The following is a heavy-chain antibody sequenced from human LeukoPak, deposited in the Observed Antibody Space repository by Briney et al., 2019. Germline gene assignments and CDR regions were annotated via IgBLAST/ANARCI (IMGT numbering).Heavy chain of an antibody. V-gene: IGHV3-30*02. J-gene: IGHJ4*02. CDR3: AKAMYYYDSSGPCPFDY. D-gene: IGHD3-22*01. Sequence: GGSLRLSCAASGFTFSSYGMHWVRQAPGKRLEWVAFIRYDGSDKYYADSVKGRVTISRDNSKNTLYLQMNSLRAEDTAVYYCAKAMYYYDSSGPCPFDYWGQGTLVTVSS. CDR1: GFTFSSYG. CDR2: IRYDGSDK.